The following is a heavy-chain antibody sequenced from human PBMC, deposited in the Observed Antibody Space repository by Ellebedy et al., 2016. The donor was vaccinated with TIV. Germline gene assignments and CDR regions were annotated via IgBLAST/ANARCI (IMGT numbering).Heavy chain of an antibody. Sequence: GESLKISCAASGFTFSSYWMSWVRQAPGKGLEWVSHISSGSPSMYYADSVRGRFTISRDNAKNSLFLQMSSLRVEDTAVYYCARGGDSGTYSKFDYWGQGTLVTVFS. V-gene: IGHV3-48*01. CDR3: ARGGDSGTYSKFDY. J-gene: IGHJ4*02. CDR2: ISSGSPSM. D-gene: IGHD1-26*01. CDR1: GFTFSSYW.